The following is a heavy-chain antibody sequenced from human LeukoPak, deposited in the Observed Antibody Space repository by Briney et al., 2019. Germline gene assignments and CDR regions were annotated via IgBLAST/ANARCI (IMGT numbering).Heavy chain of an antibody. V-gene: IGHV1-69-2*01. Sequence: ASVKVSCKVSGYTFTDYYMHWVQQAPGKGLEWMGLVDPEDGETIYAEKFQGRVTITADTSTDTAYMELSSLRSEDTAVYYCARGYCSGGSCYSLDYWGQGTLVTVSS. CDR2: VDPEDGET. CDR3: ARGYCSGGSCYSLDY. CDR1: GYTFTDYY. D-gene: IGHD2-15*01. J-gene: IGHJ4*02.